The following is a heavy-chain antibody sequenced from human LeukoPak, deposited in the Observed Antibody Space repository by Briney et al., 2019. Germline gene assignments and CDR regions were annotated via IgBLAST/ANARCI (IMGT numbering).Heavy chain of an antibody. V-gene: IGHV4-34*01. CDR3: ARRWNYGRNYYIDV. Sequence: SETLSLTCAVYGGSFSNYYWSWIRQPPGKGLEWIGEISDSGKINYNPSLMSRVTVSVDTSKNQFSLRLTSVTATDTAVYYCARRWNYGRNYYIDVWGNGATVSVSS. CDR1: GGSFSNYY. J-gene: IGHJ6*03. CDR2: ISDSGKI. D-gene: IGHD1-7*01.